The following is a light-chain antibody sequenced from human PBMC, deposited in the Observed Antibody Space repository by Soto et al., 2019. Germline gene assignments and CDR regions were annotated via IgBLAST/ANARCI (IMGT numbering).Light chain of an antibody. CDR3: QQSYSAPYT. CDR1: ETISSF. CDR2: AAT. J-gene: IGKJ2*01. Sequence: DILMTQSPSSLSASVGDRVTITCRASETISSFVTWYQHKAGTAPKLLIYAATTVHTGVPSRFSGSGYGTDFTLSIDSLHSEDFATCYCQQSYSAPYTFGQGTTLDIK. V-gene: IGKV1-39*01.